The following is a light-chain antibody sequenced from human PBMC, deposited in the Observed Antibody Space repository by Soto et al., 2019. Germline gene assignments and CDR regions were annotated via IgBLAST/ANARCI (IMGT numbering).Light chain of an antibody. CDR3: HQYHSYSWT. CDR2: KAS. J-gene: IGKJ1*01. CDR1: QTISSW. V-gene: IGKV1-5*03. Sequence: DIQMTQSPSTLSASVRDSVTITCRASQTISSWLAWFQQRPGRAPKFLIYKASSLQSGVPSRFSGSGSGTDFTLCITSLQPDDFATYYCHQYHSYSWTFGQGTKVDIK.